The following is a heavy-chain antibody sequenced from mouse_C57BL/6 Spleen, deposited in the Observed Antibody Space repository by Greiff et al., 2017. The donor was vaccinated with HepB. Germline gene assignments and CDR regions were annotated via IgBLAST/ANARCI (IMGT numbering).Heavy chain of an antibody. J-gene: IGHJ3*01. D-gene: IGHD1-1*01. CDR2: INPNNGGT. V-gene: IGHV1-18*01. CDR3: ARSPRGSRGFAY. Sequence: EVKLMESGPELVKPGASVKIPCKASGYTFTDYNMDWVKQSHGKSLEWIGDINPNNGGTIYNQKFKGKATLTVDKSSSTAYMELRSLTSEDTAVYYCARSPRGSRGFAYWGQGTLVTVSA. CDR1: GYTFTDYN.